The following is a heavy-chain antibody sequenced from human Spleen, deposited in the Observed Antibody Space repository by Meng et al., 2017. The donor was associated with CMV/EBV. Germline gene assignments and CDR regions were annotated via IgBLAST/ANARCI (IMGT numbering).Heavy chain of an antibody. CDR3: ARSATGSSSSPFAY. V-gene: IGHV5-51*01. J-gene: IGHJ4*02. Sequence: GGSLRLSCKRSENRLRSHWIGWVRQMPGKGLEWMAISYPGDSETRYSPSFQGQVTISADKSISTAYLQWSSLKASDTAMYYCARSATGSSSSPFAYWGQGTLVTVSS. CDR1: ENRLRSHW. D-gene: IGHD6-6*01. CDR2: SYPGDSET.